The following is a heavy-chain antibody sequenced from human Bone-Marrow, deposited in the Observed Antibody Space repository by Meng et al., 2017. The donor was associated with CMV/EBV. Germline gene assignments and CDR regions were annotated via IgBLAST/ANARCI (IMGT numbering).Heavy chain of an antibody. CDR1: GGTFSSYT. D-gene: IGHD6-13*01. Sequence: SVKVSCKASGGTFSSYTISWVRQAPGQGLEWMGRIIPILGIANYAQKFQGRVTITADKSTSTAYMALSSLRSEDTAVYYCARVSSQTGVVYYYYGMDVWGQGTTVTVSS. J-gene: IGHJ6*02. V-gene: IGHV1-69*02. CDR3: ARVSSQTGVVYYYYGMDV. CDR2: IIPILGIA.